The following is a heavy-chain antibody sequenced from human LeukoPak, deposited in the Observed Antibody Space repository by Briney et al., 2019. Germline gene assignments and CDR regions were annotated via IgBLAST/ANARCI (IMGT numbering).Heavy chain of an antibody. CDR3: ATSLTSSGWYVGYFQH. D-gene: IGHD6-19*01. V-gene: IGHV4-59*01. CDR2: IYYSGST. J-gene: IGHJ1*01. CDR1: GGSISSYY. Sequence: SETLSLTCTVSGGSISSYYWTWIRQPPGKGLEWIGYIYYSGSTNYNPSLKSRVTISVDTSKNQFSLKLSSVTAADTAVYYCATSLTSSGWYVGYFQHWGQGTLVTASS.